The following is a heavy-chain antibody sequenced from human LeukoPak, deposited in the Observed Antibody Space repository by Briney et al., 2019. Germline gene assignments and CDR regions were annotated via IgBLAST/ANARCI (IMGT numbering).Heavy chain of an antibody. D-gene: IGHD5-18*01. CDR2: VYYSGST. Sequence: PSETLSLTCTVSGGSISSYYWSWIRQPPGKGLEWIGYVYYSGSTNYNPSLKSRVTISVDTSKNQFSLKLSSVTAADTAVYYCARVGSGYSFAYRYYFDYWGQGTLVTVSS. V-gene: IGHV4-59*01. CDR1: GGSISSYY. J-gene: IGHJ4*02. CDR3: ARVGSGYSFAYRYYFDY.